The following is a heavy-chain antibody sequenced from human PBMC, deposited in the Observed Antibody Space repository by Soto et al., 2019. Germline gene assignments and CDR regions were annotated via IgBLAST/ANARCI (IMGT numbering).Heavy chain of an antibody. CDR3: ARANGGNPRYGY. V-gene: IGHV1-46*01. D-gene: IGHD2-15*01. J-gene: IGHJ4*02. CDR2: INPSGGST. CDR1: GYTFTSYY. Sequence: QVQLVQSGAEVKKPGASVKVSCKASGYTFTSYYMHWVRQAPGQGLEWMGIINPSGGSTSYAQKFQGRVTMTMDTSTSTVYMELSSLRSEDTAVYYCARANGGNPRYGYWGQGTLVTVSS.